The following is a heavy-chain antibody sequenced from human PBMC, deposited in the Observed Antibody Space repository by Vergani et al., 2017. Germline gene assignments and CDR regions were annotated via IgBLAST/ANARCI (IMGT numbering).Heavy chain of an antibody. V-gene: IGHV3-30*02. CDR3: AKHFRGWGIDY. J-gene: IGHJ4*02. CDR1: GFTFSNYD. Sequence: QVQLVESGGGVVQRGGSLRLSCATSGFTFSNYDMQWIRQGPGKGLEFVAFIQFDGSNQYYADSVKVRFTLSRDFSKNTLYLQMNSLRTDDTATYYCAKHFRGWGIDYWGQGTQVIVSS. CDR2: IQFDGSNQ. D-gene: IGHD3-16*01.